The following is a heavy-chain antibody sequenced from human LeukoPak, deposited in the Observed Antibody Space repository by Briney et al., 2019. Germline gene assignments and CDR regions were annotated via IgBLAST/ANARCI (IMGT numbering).Heavy chain of an antibody. V-gene: IGHV4-38-2*02. J-gene: IGHJ4*02. CDR2: IYHSGST. CDR1: GYSINSGYY. D-gene: IGHD6-13*01. Sequence: SETLSLTCTVSGYSINSGYYWGWIRPPPGKGLEWIAIIYHSGSTYYKPSLKSRVTISVDTSKNQFSLKLSSVTAADTAVYYCARLVVSSWYHEVLLGRDYWGQGTLVTVSS. CDR3: ARLVVSSWYHEVLLGRDY.